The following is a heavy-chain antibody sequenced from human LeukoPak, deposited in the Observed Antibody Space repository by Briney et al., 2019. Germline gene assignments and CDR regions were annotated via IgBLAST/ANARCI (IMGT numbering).Heavy chain of an antibody. J-gene: IGHJ5*02. D-gene: IGHD3-3*01. Sequence: ASVKVSCKASGYTFTSYGISWVRQAPGQGLEWMGWISAYNGNTNYAQKLQGRVTMTTDTSTSTAYMELRSLRSDDTAVYYCARTPYYDFWSGYYDWFDPWGRGTLVTVSS. V-gene: IGHV1-18*01. CDR2: ISAYNGNT. CDR1: GYTFTSYG. CDR3: ARTPYYDFWSGYYDWFDP.